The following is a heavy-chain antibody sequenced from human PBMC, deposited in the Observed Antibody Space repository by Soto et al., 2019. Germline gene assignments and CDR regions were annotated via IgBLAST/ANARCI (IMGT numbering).Heavy chain of an antibody. CDR2: ISSSSSTI. D-gene: IGHD3-22*01. CDR3: ARDGNARDYYDSSGYRYYYYGMDV. V-gene: IGHV3-48*01. Sequence: EVQLVESGGGLVQPGGSLRLSCAASGFTFSSYSMNWVRQAPGKGLEWVSYISSSSSTIYYADSVKGRFTISRDNAKNSLYLQMNSLRAEETSVYYCARDGNARDYYDSSGYRYYYYGMDVWGQGTTVTVSS. CDR1: GFTFSSYS. J-gene: IGHJ6*02.